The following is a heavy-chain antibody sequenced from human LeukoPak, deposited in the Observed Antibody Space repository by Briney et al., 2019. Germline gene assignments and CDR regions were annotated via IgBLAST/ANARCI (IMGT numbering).Heavy chain of an antibody. CDR3: ASGGCSGGSCYSVGPDEYFQH. CDR2: ISAYNGTT. D-gene: IGHD2-15*01. Sequence: ASVKVSCKASGYTFTSYGISWVRQAPGQGLEWMGWISAYNGTTNYAQKLQGRVTMTTDTSTSTAYMELRSLRSDDTAVYYCASGGCSGGSCYSVGPDEYFQHWGQGTLVTVSS. V-gene: IGHV1-18*01. CDR1: GYTFTSYG. J-gene: IGHJ1*01.